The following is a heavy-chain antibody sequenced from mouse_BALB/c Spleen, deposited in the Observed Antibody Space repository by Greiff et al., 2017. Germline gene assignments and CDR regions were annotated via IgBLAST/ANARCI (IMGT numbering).Heavy chain of an antibody. D-gene: IGHD2-14*01. CDR1: GFSLTGYG. J-gene: IGHJ1*01. CDR3: ARGPLGAGYLDI. CDR2: IWGGGST. V-gene: IGHV2-6-7*01. Sequence: QVQLQQSGPGLVAPSQSLSITCTVSGFSLTGYGVNWVRQPPGKGLEWLGMIWGGGSTDYNAALISRLSISKDNSKNLVFLKMNSQQTDETARNYCARGPLGAGYLDIGGAGTTVTVS.